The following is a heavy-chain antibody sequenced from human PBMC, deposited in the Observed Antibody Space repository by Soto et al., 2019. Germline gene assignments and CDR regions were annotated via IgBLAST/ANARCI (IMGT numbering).Heavy chain of an antibody. CDR3: ARHPERIAQIGWFDP. CDR1: EFPLSSYR. V-gene: IGHV3-48*01. D-gene: IGHD6-13*01. J-gene: IGHJ5*02. Sequence: EVQLVESGGGLVQPGGSLKLPCEASEFPLSSYRMTWAGQAPGKGLEGVSYISSSSSTIYYADSVKGRFTISRDNAKNSLYLQMNSLRAEDTAVYYCARHPERIAQIGWFDPWGQGTLVTVSS. CDR2: ISSSSSTI.